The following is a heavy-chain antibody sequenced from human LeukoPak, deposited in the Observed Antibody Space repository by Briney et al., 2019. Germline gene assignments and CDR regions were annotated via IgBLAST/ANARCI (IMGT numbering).Heavy chain of an antibody. CDR1: GFTFSSYS. CDR3: ARLPAYSGSLGYFYY. CDR2: ISSSSSYI. Sequence: PGGSLRLSCAASGFTFSSYSVNRVRQAPGKGLEWVSSISSSSSYIYYADSVKGRFTISRDNAKNSLYLQLNSLRAEDTAVYYCARLPAYSGSLGYFYYWGQGTLVTVSS. J-gene: IGHJ4*02. V-gene: IGHV3-21*01. D-gene: IGHD1-26*01.